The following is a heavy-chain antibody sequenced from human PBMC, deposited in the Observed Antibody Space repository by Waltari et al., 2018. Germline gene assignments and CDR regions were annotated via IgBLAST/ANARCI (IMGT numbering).Heavy chain of an antibody. Sequence: QVQLVESGGGVVQPGRSLRLSCAASGFTFSSYGMHWVRQAPGKGLEWVAVISYDGSNKYYADSVKGRFTISRDNSKNTLYLQMNSLRAEDTAVYYCAKEGALLRYFDHFDYWGQGTLVTVSS. J-gene: IGHJ4*02. CDR2: ISYDGSNK. CDR1: GFTFSSYG. CDR3: AKEGALLRYFDHFDY. V-gene: IGHV3-30*18. D-gene: IGHD3-9*01.